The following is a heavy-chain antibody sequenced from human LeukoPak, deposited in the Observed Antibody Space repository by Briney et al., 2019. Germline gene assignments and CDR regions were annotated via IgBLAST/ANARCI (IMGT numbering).Heavy chain of an antibody. CDR1: GFSFSDYY. CDR2: ISTSSSYT. Sequence: PGGSLRLSCAASGFSFSDYYMSWLRQAPGKGLGWISYISTSSSYTDYADSLKGRFTISRDNAKNSLYLQMNSLRAEDTAVYYCARGTLIVGYFDYWGQGTLVTVSS. V-gene: IGHV3-11*06. J-gene: IGHJ4*02. CDR3: ARGTLIVGYFDY. D-gene: IGHD1-26*01.